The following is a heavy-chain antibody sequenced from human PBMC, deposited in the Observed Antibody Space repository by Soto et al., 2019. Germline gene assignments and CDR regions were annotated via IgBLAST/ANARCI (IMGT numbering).Heavy chain of an antibody. Sequence: QVQLVQSGAEVREPGASVKVSCKASGYSFTSLDINWVRQTAGQGLEWMGWMQPSTGRTGYAQKFQGRVTMTRDTSINTAYMELTTLTPDDTAFYNCAPGVSAGVDYWGQGTLVTVSS. CDR1: GYSFTSLD. CDR2: MQPSTGRT. D-gene: IGHD1-26*01. CDR3: APGVSAGVDY. J-gene: IGHJ4*02. V-gene: IGHV1-8*01.